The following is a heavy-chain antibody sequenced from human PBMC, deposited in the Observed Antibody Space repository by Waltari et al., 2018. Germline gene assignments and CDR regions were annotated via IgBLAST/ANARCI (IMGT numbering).Heavy chain of an antibody. J-gene: IGHJ4*02. CDR1: GFTFTNYY. Sequence: QVQLVQSGTEVKKPGASVKVSCKTSGFTFTNYYIHWVRQATGQGLEWMGWMNPNSGNTGYAQKFQGRVTITRNTSISTAYMELSSLRSEDTAVYYCARGRSPYKMIDYWGQGTLVTVSS. D-gene: IGHD1-20*01. CDR3: ARGRSPYKMIDY. CDR2: MNPNSGNT. V-gene: IGHV1-8*03.